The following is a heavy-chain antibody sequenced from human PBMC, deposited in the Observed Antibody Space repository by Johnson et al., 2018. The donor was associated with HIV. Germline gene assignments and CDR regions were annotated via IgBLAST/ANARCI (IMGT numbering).Heavy chain of an antibody. J-gene: IGHJ3*02. CDR3: AKDQGDEAFDI. CDR2: ISYDGSNK. V-gene: IGHV3-30*18. D-gene: IGHD2-21*01. Sequence: QVQLVESGGGVVQPGRSLRLSCAASGFTFSSYVMHWVRQAPGKGLEWVAIISYDGSNKYYADSVKGRFTISRDNSKNTRYLQMSSLRAEDTAVYYCAKDQGDEAFDIWGQGTMVTVSS. CDR1: GFTFSSYV.